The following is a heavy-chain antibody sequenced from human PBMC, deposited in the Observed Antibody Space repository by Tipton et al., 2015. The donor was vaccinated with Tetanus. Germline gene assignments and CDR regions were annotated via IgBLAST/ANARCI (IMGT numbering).Heavy chain of an antibody. D-gene: IGHD2-15*01. CDR1: GFSQRTFG. Sequence: SLRLSCAASGFSQRTFGMHWVRQAPGKGLEWVAVSWYDGTDKYYADSVKGRFTISRDNSKNTLYLQMNSLRAEDTAVYYCAREADCSGGSCFSGDFDNWGQGTQVTVSS. CDR2: SWYDGTDK. CDR3: AREADCSGGSCFSGDFDN. V-gene: IGHV3-33*01. J-gene: IGHJ4*02.